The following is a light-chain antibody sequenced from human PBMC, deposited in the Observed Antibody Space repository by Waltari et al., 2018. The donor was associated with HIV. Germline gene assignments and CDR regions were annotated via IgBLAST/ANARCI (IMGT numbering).Light chain of an antibody. CDR3: QQFVAYPSL. CDR1: QGIGTA. Sequence: AIQLTQSPSSLSASAGDRVTIPCRTSQGIGTALAWYQQKPGKVPKLLIYDASNVESWVPSRFSGSGFGTDFTLTISSLQPEDIATYYCQQFVAYPSLFGGGTKVEI. V-gene: IGKV1-13*02. J-gene: IGKJ4*01. CDR2: DAS.